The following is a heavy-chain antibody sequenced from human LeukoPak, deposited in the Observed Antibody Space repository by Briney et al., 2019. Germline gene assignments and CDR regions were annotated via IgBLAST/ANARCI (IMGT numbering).Heavy chain of an antibody. D-gene: IGHD2-15*01. V-gene: IGHV4-39*01. Sequence: SSYWMTWVRQAPGKGLEWIGSIYYSGNTYYNPSLKSRVTKSVDTSKNQFSLKLTSVTAADTAVYYCARLRSYCSGGSCQLGFDYWGQGTLVTVSS. CDR2: IYYSGNT. J-gene: IGHJ4*02. CDR3: ARLRSYCSGGSCQLGFDY. CDR1: SSYW.